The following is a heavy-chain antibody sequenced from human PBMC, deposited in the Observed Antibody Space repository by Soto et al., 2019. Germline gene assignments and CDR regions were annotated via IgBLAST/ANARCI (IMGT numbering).Heavy chain of an antibody. V-gene: IGHV4-4*07. CDR3: ARQTAYSSSWYDY. D-gene: IGHD6-13*01. J-gene: IGHJ5*01. Sequence: SETLSLTCTVSGGSISNYYWTWIRQPAGKGLEWIGRIYSSGATNYNPSLKSRLTMSVHTSKNQFSLKLGSVTAADTALYYCARQTAYSSSWYDYWGHGTLVTVSS. CDR1: GGSISNYY. CDR2: IYSSGAT.